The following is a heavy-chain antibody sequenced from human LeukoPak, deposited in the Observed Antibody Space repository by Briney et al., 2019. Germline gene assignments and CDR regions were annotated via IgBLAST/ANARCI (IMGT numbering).Heavy chain of an antibody. CDR2: IYHSGST. CDR1: GNSISSDYY. Sequence: SETLSLTCTVSGNSISSDYYWGWIRQPPGKGLEWIGSIYHSGSTYYNPSLKSRVTISVDTSKNQFSLKLSSVTAADTAVYYCARGVARSSKFHFSYYFDYWGQGTLVTVSS. CDR3: ARGVARSSKFHFSYYFDY. J-gene: IGHJ4*02. D-gene: IGHD6-6*01. V-gene: IGHV4-38-2*02.